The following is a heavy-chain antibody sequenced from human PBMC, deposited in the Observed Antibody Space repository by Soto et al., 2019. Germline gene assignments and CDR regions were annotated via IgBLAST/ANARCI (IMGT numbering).Heavy chain of an antibody. J-gene: IGHJ2*01. CDR2: IIPIFGTL. CDR1: GGTFRSYG. Sequence: QVQLVQSGAEVKRPGSSVKVSCKASGGTFRSYGINWVRQAPGQGLEWMGGIIPIFGTLNSAQKFQGRVTITADESTSTAYMELSSLRPEDTAVYYCAREGGGLGYCSGGTCNWYFYLWGRGTLVTVSS. CDR3: AREGGGLGYCSGGTCNWYFYL. D-gene: IGHD2-15*01. V-gene: IGHV1-69*01.